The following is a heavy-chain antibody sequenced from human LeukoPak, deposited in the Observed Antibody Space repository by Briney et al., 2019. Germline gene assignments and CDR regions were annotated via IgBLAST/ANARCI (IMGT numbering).Heavy chain of an antibody. CDR2: ISSSSSYI. V-gene: IGHV3-21*01. J-gene: IGHJ6*03. D-gene: IGHD3-3*01. CDR3: AREQYDFWSGYPYYYYYYYMDV. CDR1: GFTFSSYS. Sequence: GSLRLSCAASGFTFSSYSMNWVRQAPGKGLEWVSSISSSSSYIYYADSVKGRFTISRDNAKNSLYLQMNSLRAEDTAVYYCAREQYDFWSGYPYYYYYYYMDVWGKGTTVTVSS.